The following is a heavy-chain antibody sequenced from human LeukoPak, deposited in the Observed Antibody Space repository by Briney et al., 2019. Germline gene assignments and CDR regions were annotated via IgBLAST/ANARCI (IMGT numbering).Heavy chain of an antibody. Sequence: SETVSLMCAVSGGPSSSGGYPWSWIWQPPGKGLEWYGYIYHSGSIYYHSSLKSRVTISVDRSKNQFSLKLSSGTAADTALYYCARGWNMIYWYFVLWGRGTLVTVSS. V-gene: IGHV4-30-2*01. J-gene: IGHJ2*01. CDR1: GGPSSSGGYP. D-gene: IGHD2/OR15-2a*01. CDR3: ARGWNMIYWYFVL. CDR2: IYHSGSI.